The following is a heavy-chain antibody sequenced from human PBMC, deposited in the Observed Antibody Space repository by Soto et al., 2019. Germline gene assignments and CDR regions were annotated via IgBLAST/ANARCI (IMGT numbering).Heavy chain of an antibody. CDR3: ARDHYYDSSGLNWFDP. V-gene: IGHV4-30-4*01. CDR2: IYYSGST. D-gene: IGHD3-22*01. J-gene: IGHJ5*02. CDR1: GGSISSGGYY. Sequence: PSETLSLTCTVSGGSISSGGYYWSWIRQPPGKGLEWIGYIYYSGSTYYNPSLKSRVTISVDTSKNQFSLKLSSVTAADTAVYYRARDHYYDSSGLNWFDPWGQGTLVTVSS.